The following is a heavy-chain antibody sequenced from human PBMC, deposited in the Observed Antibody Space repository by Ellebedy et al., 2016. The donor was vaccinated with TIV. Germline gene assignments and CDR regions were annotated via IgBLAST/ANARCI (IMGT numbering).Heavy chain of an antibody. CDR3: AREANVREFDY. CDR2: ISFISYDENDK. Sequence: GESLKISCAASGFTFSSYTMHWVRQAPGKGLEWVAVISFISYDENDKYYADSVKGRFTISRDNSKNKLYLQMNSLRAEETAVYYCAREANVREFDYWGQGTLVTVSS. J-gene: IGHJ4*02. V-gene: IGHV3-30-3*01. D-gene: IGHD1-26*01. CDR1: GFTFSSYT.